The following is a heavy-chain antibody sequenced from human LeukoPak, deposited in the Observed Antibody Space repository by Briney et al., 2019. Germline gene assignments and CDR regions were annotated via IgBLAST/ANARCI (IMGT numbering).Heavy chain of an antibody. D-gene: IGHD6-19*01. CDR2: ISAYNGNT. Sequence: ASVKVSCKASGYTFTGYYMHWVRQAPGQGLEWMGWISAYNGNTNYAQKLQGRVTMTTDTSTSTAYMELRSLRSDDTAVYYCASGWNYYYYYMDVWGKGTTVTVSS. J-gene: IGHJ6*03. V-gene: IGHV1-18*04. CDR1: GYTFTGYY. CDR3: ASGWNYYYYYMDV.